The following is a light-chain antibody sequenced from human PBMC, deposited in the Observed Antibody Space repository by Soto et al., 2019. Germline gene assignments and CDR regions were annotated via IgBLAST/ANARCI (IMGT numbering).Light chain of an antibody. CDR1: RDDIGAYDY. V-gene: IGLV2-14*01. CDR2: EVT. Sequence: QSALTQPASVSGSPGQSITISCAGTRDDIGAYDYVSWYQQHPGNAPKLLVYEVTNRPSGVSDRFSGSKSGNTASLTISGLQDEDEAHYYSNSYTNSSAVVFGGGTKVTVL. CDR3: NSYTNSSAVV. J-gene: IGLJ2*01.